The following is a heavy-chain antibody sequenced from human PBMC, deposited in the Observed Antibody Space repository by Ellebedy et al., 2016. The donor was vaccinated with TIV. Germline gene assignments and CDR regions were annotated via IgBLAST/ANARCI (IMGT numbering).Heavy chain of an antibody. Sequence: GESLKISCAASGFTFSAFSMSWVRQAPGKGLEWISYISASSTTIYYADSVKGRFTVSRDNDKDSLHLQMNSPRAEDTAVYYCARLHDYGDSSYWYFDVWGRGTLVTVSS. CDR2: ISASSTTI. V-gene: IGHV3-48*01. J-gene: IGHJ2*01. CDR3: ARLHDYGDSSYWYFDV. CDR1: GFTFSAFS. D-gene: IGHD4-17*01.